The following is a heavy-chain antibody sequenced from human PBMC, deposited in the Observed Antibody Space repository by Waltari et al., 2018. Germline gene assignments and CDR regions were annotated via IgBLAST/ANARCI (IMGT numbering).Heavy chain of an antibody. CDR1: GYTFTGYN. Sequence: QVQLMQSGAEVKKPGASVKVSCTASGYTFTGYNIHWVRQTPGQGLEWMGRIQSNSGGANFAQKFQGRVTMTRDTSTSTVYMELSRLTFDDTAVYYCARDQSMTNYYYGMDVWGQGTTVTVS. CDR2: IQSNSGGA. CDR3: ARDQSMTNYYYGMDV. V-gene: IGHV1-2*06. J-gene: IGHJ6*02.